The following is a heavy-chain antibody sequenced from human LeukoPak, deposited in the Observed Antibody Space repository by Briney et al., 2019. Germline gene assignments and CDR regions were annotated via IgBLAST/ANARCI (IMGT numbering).Heavy chain of an antibody. J-gene: IGHJ4*02. CDR3: AKDCAYGQHAFDY. CDR1: GFTFSNSA. CDR2: ISGSGGST. V-gene: IGHV3-23*01. Sequence: GGSLRLSCAASGFTFSNSAMNWVRQAPGKGLEWVSRISGSGGSTYYTDSVKGRFTISRDNSKNTLYLHMNSLRAEDTAVYYCAKDCAYGQHAFDYRGQGILVTVSS. D-gene: IGHD4-17*01.